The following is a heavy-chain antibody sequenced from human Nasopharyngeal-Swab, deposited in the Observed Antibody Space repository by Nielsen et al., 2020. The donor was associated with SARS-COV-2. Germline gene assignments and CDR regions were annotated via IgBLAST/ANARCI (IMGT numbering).Heavy chain of an antibody. V-gene: IGHV1-24*01. CDR2: FDPEDGET. D-gene: IGHD2-21*02. CDR3: ATRPRLGGDLNYYYYGMDV. Sequence: ASVKVSCKVSGYTLTELSMHWVRHAPGKGLEWMGGFDPEDGETIYAQKFQGRVTMTEDTSTDTAYMELSSLRSEDTAVYYCATRPRLGGDLNYYYYGMDVWGQGTTVTVSS. J-gene: IGHJ6*02. CDR1: GYTLTELS.